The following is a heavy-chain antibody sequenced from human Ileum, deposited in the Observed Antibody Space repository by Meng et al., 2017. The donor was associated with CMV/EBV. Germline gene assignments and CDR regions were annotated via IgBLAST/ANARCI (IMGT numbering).Heavy chain of an antibody. D-gene: IGHD3-3*01. Sequence: GGSLRLSCAASGFTFSSYWMHWVRQVPGKGLVWVSSIKNDGTFTACADSVKGRFTVSRDNAKSTVYLQMNSLTVEDAAVYYCGDFEAGWGQGTLVTVSS. J-gene: IGHJ4*02. CDR2: IKNDGTFT. V-gene: IGHV3-74*01. CDR3: GDFEAG. CDR1: GFTFSSYW.